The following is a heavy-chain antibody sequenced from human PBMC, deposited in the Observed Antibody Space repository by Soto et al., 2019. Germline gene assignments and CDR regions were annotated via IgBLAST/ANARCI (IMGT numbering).Heavy chain of an antibody. D-gene: IGHD3-9*01. V-gene: IGHV3-23*01. CDR3: AKPPYDILTAKTQPNQVDY. CDR1: GFTFSSYA. Sequence: PGGSLRLSCAAPGFTFSSYAMSWVRQAPGKGLEWVSAISGSGGSTYYADSVKGRFTISRDNSKNTLYLQMNSLRAEDTAVYYCAKPPYDILTAKTQPNQVDYWGQGTLVTVSS. J-gene: IGHJ4*02. CDR2: ISGSGGST.